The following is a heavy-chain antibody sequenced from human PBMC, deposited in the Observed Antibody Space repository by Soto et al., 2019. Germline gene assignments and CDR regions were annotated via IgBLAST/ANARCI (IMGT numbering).Heavy chain of an antibody. CDR3: XXXXIHGSSWYFWFDP. D-gene: IGHD6-13*01. CDR1: GGTFSRHA. J-gene: IGHJ5*02. V-gene: IGHV1-69*01. CDR2: IIPMFGTT. Sequence: QVQLVQSGSEVKMPGSSVKVSCKTSGGTFSRHAINWVRQAPGQGLEWMGGIIPMFGTTNYAQKFKGRVTISADESTSTAYMELSSLXSXXXXXXXXXXXXIHGSSWYFWFDPWGQXT.